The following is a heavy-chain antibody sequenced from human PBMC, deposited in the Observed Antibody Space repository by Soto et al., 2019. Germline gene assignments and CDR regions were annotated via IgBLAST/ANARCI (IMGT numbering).Heavy chain of an antibody. D-gene: IGHD6-13*01. CDR1: GFAFRSHA. CDR3: ARSSVHIAAAGRLDL. CDR2: ISSDGATK. Sequence: PGGSLRLSCTASGFAFRSHAMQWVRQAPGKGLEWVAVISSDGATKYVADSLKGRFTISRDNFESTMSLQMNNQRPEDTALYYCARSSVHIAAAGRLDLWGPGTLVTVSS. J-gene: IGHJ5*02. V-gene: IGHV3-30*14.